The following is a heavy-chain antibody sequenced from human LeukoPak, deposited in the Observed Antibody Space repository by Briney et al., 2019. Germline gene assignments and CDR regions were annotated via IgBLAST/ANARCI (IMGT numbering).Heavy chain of an antibody. J-gene: IGHJ4*02. CDR1: GGTFSSYA. CDR2: IIPIFGTA. V-gene: IGHV1-69*05. CDR3: ARGDLEVKALDY. Sequence: SVKVSCKXSGGTFSSYAISWVRQAPGQGLEWMGGIIPIFGTANYAQKFQGRVTITTDESTSTAYMELSSLRSEDTAVYYCARGDLEVKALDYWAREPWSPSPQ. D-gene: IGHD4-23*01.